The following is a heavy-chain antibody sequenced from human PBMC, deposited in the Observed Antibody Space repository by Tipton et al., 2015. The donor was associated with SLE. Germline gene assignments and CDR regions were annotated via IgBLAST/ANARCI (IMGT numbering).Heavy chain of an antibody. Sequence: SLRLSCAASGFTFTDSYMTRIRQAPGKGLEWVSYINAISTSKYYADSVKGRFTISRDNAKNSLYLQMNSLRAEDTAVYYCAGNLMVGAYYYYYYGMDVWGQGTTVTVSS. CDR2: INAISTSK. D-gene: IGHD1-26*01. J-gene: IGHJ6*02. CDR1: GFTFTDSY. V-gene: IGHV3-11*01. CDR3: AGNLMVGAYYYYYYGMDV.